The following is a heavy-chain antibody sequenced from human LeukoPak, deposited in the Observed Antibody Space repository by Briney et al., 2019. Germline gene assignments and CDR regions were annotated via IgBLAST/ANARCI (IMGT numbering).Heavy chain of an antibody. CDR1: GFTFSSYW. CDR2: IKQDGSEK. V-gene: IGHV3-7*01. J-gene: IGHJ4*02. D-gene: IGHD3-22*01. CDR3: ARDSRRYYYDSSGYPGDFGY. Sequence: GGSLRLSCAASGFTFSSYWMSWVRQAPGKGLEWVANIKQDGSEKYYVDSVKGRFTISRDNAKNSLYLQMNSLRAEDTAVYYCARDSRRYYYDSSGYPGDFGYWGRGTLVTVSS.